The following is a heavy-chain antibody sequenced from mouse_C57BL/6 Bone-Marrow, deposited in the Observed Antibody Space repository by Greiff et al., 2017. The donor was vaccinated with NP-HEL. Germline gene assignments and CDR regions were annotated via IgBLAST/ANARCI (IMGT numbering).Heavy chain of an antibody. D-gene: IGHD2-12*01. CDR3: ARLRQVFDY. V-gene: IGHV14-2*01. Sequence: EVKLMESGAELVKPGASVKLSCTASGFNIKDYYMHWVKQRTEQGLEWIGRIDPEDGETKYDPKFQGKATITADTSSNPAYLQLSSLTSEDTPVYYCARLRQVFDYWGQGTTLTVSS. CDR2: IDPEDGET. CDR1: GFNIKDYY. J-gene: IGHJ2*01.